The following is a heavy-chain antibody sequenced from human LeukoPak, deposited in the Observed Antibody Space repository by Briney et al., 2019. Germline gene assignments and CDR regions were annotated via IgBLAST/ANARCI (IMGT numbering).Heavy chain of an antibody. V-gene: IGHV3-48*04. CDR1: GFTFSSYW. J-gene: IGHJ3*02. Sequence: PGGSLRLSCAASGFTFSSYWMSWVRQAPGKGLEWVSYISSSGSTIYYADSVKGRFTISRDNAKNSLYLQMNSLRAEDTAVYYCAREKYADALDIWGQGTMVTVSS. CDR3: AREKYADALDI. CDR2: ISSSGSTI.